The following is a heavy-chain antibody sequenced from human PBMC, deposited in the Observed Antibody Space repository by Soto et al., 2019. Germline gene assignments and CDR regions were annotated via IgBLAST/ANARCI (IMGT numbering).Heavy chain of an antibody. CDR3: AKARGYSSSSWPSY. CDR2: ISYHGTYD. Sequence: QGQLVESGGGVVQPGRSLRLSCAASGSNFSNYGIHWVRQVPVKGLEWVAVISYHGTYDQYTDSVRGRFTISRDNSKNTVYLQMNSLRAEDTAVYYCAKARGYSSSSWPSYWGQGTLVTVSS. V-gene: IGHV3-30*18. D-gene: IGHD6-13*01. J-gene: IGHJ4*02. CDR1: GSNFSNYG.